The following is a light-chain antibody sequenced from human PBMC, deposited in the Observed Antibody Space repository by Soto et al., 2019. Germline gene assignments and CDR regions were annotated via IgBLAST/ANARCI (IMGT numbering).Light chain of an antibody. V-gene: IGLV2-23*01. CDR1: SSDVGSYNL. Sequence: QPASVSGSPGQSITISCTGTSSDVGSYNLVSWYQQHPGTAPKLMIYEGTKRPSGVSIRFSGSTSGNTASLTISWLQAEDEADYYCCSYAGSDTWVFGGGTKLTVL. CDR3: CSYAGSDTWV. J-gene: IGLJ3*02. CDR2: EGT.